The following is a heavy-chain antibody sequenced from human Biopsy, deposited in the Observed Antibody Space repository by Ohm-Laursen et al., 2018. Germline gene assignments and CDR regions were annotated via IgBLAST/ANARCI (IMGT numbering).Heavy chain of an antibody. CDR2: AYPSGTT. J-gene: IGHJ6*02. CDR1: GASMTDYF. CDR3: AGSRGHYFNGLDV. Sequence: SETLSLTCSVSGASMTDYFWSWIWEPAGKGLEWIGRAYPSGTTYYNPSLKGRVTISIDASTNQLSLKVTSVTAADAAVFYCAGSRGHYFNGLDVWGQGTTVIVSS. V-gene: IGHV4-4*07. D-gene: IGHD3-10*01.